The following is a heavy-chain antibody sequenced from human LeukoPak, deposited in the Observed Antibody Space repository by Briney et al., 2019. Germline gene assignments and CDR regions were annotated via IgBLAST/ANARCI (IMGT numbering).Heavy chain of an antibody. CDR3: VTRISGVAY. J-gene: IGHJ4*02. CDR2: VKSKTDGETT. D-gene: IGHD1-26*01. CDR1: GFIFKNAW. Sequence: PGESLRLSCAASGFIFKNAWMTWVRQAPGKGLEWVGRVKSKTDGETTDYTAPVKGRFIVSRDDSKNTLFLEMNSLKTEDTAVYFCVTRISGVAYWGQGTLVTVSS. V-gene: IGHV3-15*01.